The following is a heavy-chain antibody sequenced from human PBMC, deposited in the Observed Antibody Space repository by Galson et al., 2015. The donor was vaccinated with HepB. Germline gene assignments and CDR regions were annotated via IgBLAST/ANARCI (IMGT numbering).Heavy chain of an antibody. J-gene: IGHJ4*02. D-gene: IGHD3-10*01. CDR1: GFTFSDYY. CDR3: ARTGSGSNYHYYCDY. CDR2: IRSSSSYI. V-gene: IGHV3-11*06. Sequence: SLRLSCAASGFTFSDYYMRWIRQAPGKGLEWVSYIRSSSSYINYAESVKGRFTISRDNAKNSQYLQMNSLRAEDTAVYYCARTGSGSNYHYYCDYWDQGTLVNVSS.